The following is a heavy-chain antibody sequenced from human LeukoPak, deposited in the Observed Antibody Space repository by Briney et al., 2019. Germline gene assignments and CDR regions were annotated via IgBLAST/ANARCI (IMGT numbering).Heavy chain of an antibody. Sequence: GGSLRLPCAASGFTFSSYGMHWVRQAPGKGLEWVAFIRYDGSNKYYADSVKGRFTISRDNSKNTLYLQMNSLRAEDTAVYYCAKDPGYCSSTSCYPGYWGQGTLVTVSS. CDR2: IRYDGSNK. CDR1: GFTFSSYG. CDR3: AKDPGYCSSTSCYPGY. J-gene: IGHJ4*02. D-gene: IGHD2-2*01. V-gene: IGHV3-30*02.